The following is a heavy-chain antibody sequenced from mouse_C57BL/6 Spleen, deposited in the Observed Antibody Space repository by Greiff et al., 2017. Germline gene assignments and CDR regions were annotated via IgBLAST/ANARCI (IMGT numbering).Heavy chain of an antibody. CDR2: IDPSDSYT. Sequence: QVQLQQPGAELVKPGASVKLSCKASGYTFTSYWMQWVKQRPGQGLEWIGEIDPSDSYTNYNQKFKGKATLTVDTSSSTAYMQLSSLTSEDSAVYYCARPGIRYGRYYYAMDYWGQGTSVTVSS. CDR1: GYTFTSYW. J-gene: IGHJ4*01. CDR3: ARPGIRYGRYYYAMDY. D-gene: IGHD1-1*01. V-gene: IGHV1-50*01.